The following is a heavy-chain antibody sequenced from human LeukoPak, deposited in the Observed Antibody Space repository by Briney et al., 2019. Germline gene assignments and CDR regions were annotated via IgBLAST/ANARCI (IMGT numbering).Heavy chain of an antibody. J-gene: IGHJ5*02. Sequence: SETLSLTCAVSGASVSSGNWWNWARQSPGKGLEWIAEILYTGDTDYNPSLRSRVTLSIDNSNNEASLKLASVTAADSAVYYCARAQRGCSANSCYLDPWGPGILVTVSS. CDR2: ILYTGDT. CDR1: GASVSSGNW. D-gene: IGHD2-15*01. V-gene: IGHV4-4*02. CDR3: ARAQRGCSANSCYLDP.